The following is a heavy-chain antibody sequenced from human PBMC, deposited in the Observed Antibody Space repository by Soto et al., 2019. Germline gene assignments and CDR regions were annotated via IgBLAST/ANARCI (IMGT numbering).Heavy chain of an antibody. CDR1: GGSISSSSYY. J-gene: IGHJ2*01. D-gene: IGHD4-17*01. V-gene: IGHV4-39*01. CDR2: IYYSGST. Sequence: QLQLQESGPGLVKPSETLSLTCTVSGGSISSSSYYWGWIRQPPGKGLEWIGSIYYSGSTYYNPSLKSRVTISVDTSKYQFSLKLSSVTAADTAVYYCATQYDYGDYPSSWYFDLWGRGTLVTVSS. CDR3: ATQYDYGDYPSSWYFDL.